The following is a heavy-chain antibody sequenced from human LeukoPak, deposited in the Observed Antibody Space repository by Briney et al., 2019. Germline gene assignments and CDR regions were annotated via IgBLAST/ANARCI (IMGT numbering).Heavy chain of an antibody. CDR3: ARDRGFFLFDY. J-gene: IGHJ4*02. CDR1: GFTFGNHW. D-gene: IGHD3-10*01. V-gene: IGHV3-7*01. CDR2: IKEDGSET. Sequence: GGSLRLSCTASGFTFGNHWMTWVRQAPGKGLEWLAHIKEDGSETAYVDSVRGRFTISRDNAKNSLYLQMSSLRDEDTAVYYCARDRGFFLFDYWGQGTLVSVSS.